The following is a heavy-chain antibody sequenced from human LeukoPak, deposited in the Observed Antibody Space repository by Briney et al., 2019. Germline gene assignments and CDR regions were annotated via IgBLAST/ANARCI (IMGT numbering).Heavy chain of an antibody. CDR3: FTHPWASGWRGQPDY. V-gene: IGHV3-15*01. D-gene: IGHD6-19*01. Sequence: TGGSLRLSCAASGFTFSNAWMSWVRQAPGKGLEWVGRIKSKTDGAITDCAAPVKGRFTISRDDSKNTLYLQMNSLKTEDTAVYCCFTHPWASGWRGQPDYWGQGTLVTVSS. CDR2: IKSKTDGAIT. J-gene: IGHJ4*02. CDR1: GFTFSNAW.